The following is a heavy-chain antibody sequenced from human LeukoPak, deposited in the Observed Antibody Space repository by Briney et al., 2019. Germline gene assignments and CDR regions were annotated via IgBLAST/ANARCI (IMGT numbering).Heavy chain of an antibody. V-gene: IGHV4-59*01. CDR3: AREAPDGMDV. J-gene: IGHJ6*02. CDR1: GGSISSYY. CDR2: IYYSGST. Sequence: PSETLSLTCTVSGGSISSYYWSWIRQPPGKGLEWIGYIYYSGSTNYNPSLKSRVTISVDTSKNQFSLKLSSVTAADTAVYYCAREAPDGMDVWGQGTTVTVSS.